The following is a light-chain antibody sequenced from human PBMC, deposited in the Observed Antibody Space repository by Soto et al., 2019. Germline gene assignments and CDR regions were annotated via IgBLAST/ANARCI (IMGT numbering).Light chain of an antibody. J-gene: IGLJ2*01. CDR3: SSNVVGTNLKI. Sequence: QSALTQPPSASGSPGQSVTISCTGIYSDVGGSNYVSWYQQHPGKAPKLVIYEVIQRPSGVPDRFSGSRSGNTASLTVSRLQAEDEADYYCSSNVVGTNLKIFGGGTKLTVL. CDR2: EVI. V-gene: IGLV2-8*01. CDR1: YSDVGGSNY.